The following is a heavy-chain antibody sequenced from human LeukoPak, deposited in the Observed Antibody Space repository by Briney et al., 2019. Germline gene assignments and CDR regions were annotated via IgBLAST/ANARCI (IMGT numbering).Heavy chain of an antibody. J-gene: IGHJ4*02. CDR1: GFTVSSNY. D-gene: IGHD6-19*01. CDR2: IYSGGST. Sequence: GGSLRLSCAASGFTVSSNYMSWVRQAPGKELEWVSVIYSGGSTYYADSVKGRFTISRDNSKNTLYLQMNSLRAEDTAVYYCASSSGWYEFDYWGQGTLVTVSS. CDR3: ASSSGWYEFDY. V-gene: IGHV3-53*01.